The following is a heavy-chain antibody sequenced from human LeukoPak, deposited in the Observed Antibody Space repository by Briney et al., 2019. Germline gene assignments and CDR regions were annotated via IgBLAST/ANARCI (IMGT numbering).Heavy chain of an antibody. CDR2: ISSSSYI. Sequence: GGSLRLSCAASGFTFSSYSMNWVRQAPGKGLEWVSSISSSSYIYYADSVKGRFTISRDNAKNSLYLQMNSLRAEDTAVYYCARDLVEWLVDYWGQGTLVTVSS. V-gene: IGHV3-21*01. D-gene: IGHD3-3*01. CDR1: GFTFSSYS. J-gene: IGHJ4*02. CDR3: ARDLVEWLVDY.